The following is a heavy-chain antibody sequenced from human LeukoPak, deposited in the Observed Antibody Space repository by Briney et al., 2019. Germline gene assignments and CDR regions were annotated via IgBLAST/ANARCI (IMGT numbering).Heavy chain of an antibody. CDR1: GYSFTSSW. D-gene: IGHD2-15*01. CDR3: ARRYCNGGSCYLSFDH. Sequence: GEALKIPVKGLGYSFTSSWFGWGGRMPGKGRGGRGIVYPGDSDTRYSPSFKGQVTISADKSISTAYLQWSSLKASDTAMYYCARRYCNGGSCYLSFDHWGQGTLVTVSS. V-gene: IGHV5-51*01. J-gene: IGHJ4*02. CDR2: VYPGDSDT.